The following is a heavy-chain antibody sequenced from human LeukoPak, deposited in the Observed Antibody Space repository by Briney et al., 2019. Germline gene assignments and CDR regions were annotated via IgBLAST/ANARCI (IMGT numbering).Heavy chain of an antibody. CDR3: ASSSGWYGDACDI. Sequence: PGGSLRLSCAASGFTISTYYMSWVRQAPGKGLEWVSVIYSGGSTYYADSVKGRFTICRHNYKNTLYLQMNSLRAEDAAVYYCASSSGWYGDACDIWGQGTMVTVSS. J-gene: IGHJ3*02. V-gene: IGHV3-53*04. D-gene: IGHD6-19*01. CDR1: GFTISTYY. CDR2: IYSGGST.